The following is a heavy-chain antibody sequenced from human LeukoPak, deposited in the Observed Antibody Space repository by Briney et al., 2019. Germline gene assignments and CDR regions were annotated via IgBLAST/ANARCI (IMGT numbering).Heavy chain of an antibody. D-gene: IGHD3-22*01. V-gene: IGHV3-53*01. CDR2: IYTDGST. CDR1: GFTVSSNY. CDR3: ARRTGINYYDSSGYYSDY. Sequence: GGSLRLSCAASGFTVSSNYMSWVRQAPGKGLEWVSIIYTDGSTYYTDSVKGRFTMSRDNSKNTLYLQMNSLRAEDTAIYYCARRTGINYYDSSGYYSDYWGQGILVTVSS. J-gene: IGHJ4*02.